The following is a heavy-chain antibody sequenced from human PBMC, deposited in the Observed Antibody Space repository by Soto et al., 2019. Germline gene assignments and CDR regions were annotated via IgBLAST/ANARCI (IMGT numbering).Heavy chain of an antibody. CDR1: GYTFTSYG. CDR3: ARVLVVVAASGSCWFDP. J-gene: IGHJ5*02. Sequence: GASVKVSCKASGYTFTSYGISWVRQAPGQGLEWMGWISAYNGNTNYAQKLQGRVTMTTDTSTSTAYMELRSLRSDDTAVYYCARVLVVVAASGSCWFDPWGQGTLVTVSS. CDR2: ISAYNGNT. V-gene: IGHV1-18*01. D-gene: IGHD2-15*01.